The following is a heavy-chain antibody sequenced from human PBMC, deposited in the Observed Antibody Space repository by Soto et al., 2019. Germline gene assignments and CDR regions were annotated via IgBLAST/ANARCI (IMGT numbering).Heavy chain of an antibody. Sequence: GESLKISCKGSGYSFTSYWIGWVRQMPGKGLEWMGIIYPGDSDTRYSPSFQGQVTISADKSISTAYLQWSSLKASDTAMYYCARGSPYGERLSYSYGMDVWGQGTTVTVSS. CDR1: GYSFTSYW. V-gene: IGHV5-51*01. CDR2: IYPGDSDT. D-gene: IGHD4-17*01. CDR3: ARGSPYGERLSYSYGMDV. J-gene: IGHJ6*02.